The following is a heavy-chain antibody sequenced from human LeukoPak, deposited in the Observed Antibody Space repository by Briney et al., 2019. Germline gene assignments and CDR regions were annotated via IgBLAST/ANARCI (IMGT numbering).Heavy chain of an antibody. Sequence: SVKVSCKVPGGTFISYSLSWVRQAPGQGLEWMGRIISVRDTANYAQKFQGRVTITLDQSTSTTYMTLSGLRSEDSAMYYCARDPRGGSYYFDNWGQGTLVTVSS. V-gene: IGHV1-69*08. CDR1: GGTFISYS. CDR3: ARDPRGGSYYFDN. CDR2: IISVRDTA. D-gene: IGHD1-26*01. J-gene: IGHJ4*02.